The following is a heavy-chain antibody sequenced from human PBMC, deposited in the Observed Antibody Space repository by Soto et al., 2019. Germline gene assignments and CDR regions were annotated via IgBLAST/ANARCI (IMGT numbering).Heavy chain of an antibody. CDR1: GGSISSYY. V-gene: IGHV4-59*01. D-gene: IGHD5-18*01. CDR2: IYYSGST. J-gene: IGHJ3*02. CDR3: ARRYGKNAFDI. Sequence: SETLSLTCTVSGGSISSYYWIRIRQPPGKGLEWIGYIYYSGSTNYNPSLKSRVTISVDTSKNQFSLKLSSVTAADTAVYYCARRYGKNAFDIWGQGTMVTVS.